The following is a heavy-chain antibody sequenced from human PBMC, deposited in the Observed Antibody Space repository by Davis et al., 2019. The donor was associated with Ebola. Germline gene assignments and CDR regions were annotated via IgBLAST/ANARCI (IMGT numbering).Heavy chain of an antibody. CDR1: GYSFTSSW. J-gene: IGHJ3*02. D-gene: IGHD4-11*01. CDR3: ARSDSNYVSPFDI. Sequence: GESLKISCKGSGYSFTSSWIGWVRQTPGRGLEWMGIIYPGVSDTKYSPSFQGQVSFSADKSISTAFLHWSSLKASDTAMYYCARSDSNYVSPFDIWGQGTMVTVSS. CDR2: IYPGVSDT. V-gene: IGHV5-51*01.